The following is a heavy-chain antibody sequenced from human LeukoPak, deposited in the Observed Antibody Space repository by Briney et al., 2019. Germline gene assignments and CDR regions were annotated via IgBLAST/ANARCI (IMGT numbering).Heavy chain of an antibody. V-gene: IGHV4-39*01. D-gene: IGHD6-13*01. J-gene: IGHJ2*01. CDR3: AGTPMAAAGTKWYFDL. CDR1: GGSISSSSYY. CDR2: IYYSGST. Sequence: SETLSLTCTVSGGSISSSSYYWGWIRQPPGKGLEWIGSIYYSGSTYYNPSLKSRVTISVDTSKNQFSLKLSSVTAADTAVYYCAGTPMAAAGTKWYFDLWGRGTLVTVSS.